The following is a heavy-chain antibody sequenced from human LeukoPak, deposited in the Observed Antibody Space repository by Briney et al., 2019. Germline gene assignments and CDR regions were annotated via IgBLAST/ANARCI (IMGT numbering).Heavy chain of an antibody. CDR3: AKDLTPGERYDILTGYPYYYYYGMDV. CDR1: GFTFGDHA. J-gene: IGHJ6*02. CDR2: ISGSGGST. D-gene: IGHD3-9*01. V-gene: IGHV3-23*01. Sequence: GGSLRLSCVASGFTFGDHAMNWVRQAPGKGLEWVSFISGSGGSTYYAGSVKGRFTISRDNSKNTLYLQMNSLRAEDTAVYYCAKDLTPGERYDILTGYPYYYYYGMDVWGQGTTVTVSS.